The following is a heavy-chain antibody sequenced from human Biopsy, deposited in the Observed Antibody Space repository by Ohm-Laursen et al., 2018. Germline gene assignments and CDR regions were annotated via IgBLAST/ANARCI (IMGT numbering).Heavy chain of an antibody. V-gene: IGHV3-21*01. Sequence: GSLRLSCSASGICGRSYDMNWVPQAPGKGLEWVSYISENSSHIYHADSVRGRFTISRDNPKNSLYLQMNSLRADDSAVYFCAREQPALSGGGSWFDSWGQGTLVIVSS. CDR3: AREQPALSGGGSWFDS. CDR2: ISENSSHI. CDR1: GICGRSYD. J-gene: IGHJ5*01. D-gene: IGHD6-19*01.